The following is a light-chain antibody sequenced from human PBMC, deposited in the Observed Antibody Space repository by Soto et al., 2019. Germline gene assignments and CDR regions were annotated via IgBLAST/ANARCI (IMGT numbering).Light chain of an antibody. Sequence: EIVLTQSPATLSLSPGERATLSCRASQSVSSYLAGYHQKPGQAPRLLIYDASNRATGIPARFSGSGSGTDFTLTISSLEPEDFAVYYCQQRSNWPLPFGGGTKVEIK. CDR1: QSVSSY. J-gene: IGKJ4*01. V-gene: IGKV3-11*01. CDR2: DAS. CDR3: QQRSNWPLP.